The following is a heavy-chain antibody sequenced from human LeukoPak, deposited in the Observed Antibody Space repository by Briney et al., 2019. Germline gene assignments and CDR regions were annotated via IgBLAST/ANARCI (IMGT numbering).Heavy chain of an antibody. V-gene: IGHV4-38-2*02. J-gene: IGHJ3*02. Sequence: SETLSLTCTVSGYSISSGYYWGWIRQPPGKGLEWIGSIYHSGSTYYNPSLKSRVTISVDTSKNQFSLKLSSVTAADTAVYYCARDPDYGGAFDIWGQGTMVTVSS. CDR3: ARDPDYGGAFDI. D-gene: IGHD4-17*01. CDR1: GYSISSGYY. CDR2: IYHSGST.